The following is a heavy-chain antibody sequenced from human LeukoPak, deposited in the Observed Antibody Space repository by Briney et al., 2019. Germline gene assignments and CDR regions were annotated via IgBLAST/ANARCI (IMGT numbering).Heavy chain of an antibody. J-gene: IGHJ4*02. CDR1: GFTVGSNY. V-gene: IGHV3-53*01. CDR3: AREPGSSGWYLH. Sequence: VGAPILSSAAAGFTVGSNYMSWGRQAPGKGLEWVSVIYSGGSTYYADSVKGRFTISRDNSNNTLYLQMNSLRAEDTAVYYCAREPGSSGWYLHWGQGTLVTVSS. D-gene: IGHD6-19*01. CDR2: IYSGGST.